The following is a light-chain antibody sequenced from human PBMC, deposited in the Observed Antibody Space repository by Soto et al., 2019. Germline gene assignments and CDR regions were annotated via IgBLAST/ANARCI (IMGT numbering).Light chain of an antibody. CDR2: GAS. V-gene: IGKV3-15*01. Sequence: DIVMTQSPGTLSLTPGERATLSCRASQSVSSSYFAWYQQKPGQAPRLLIYGASTRATGIPTRFSGSGSETEFALTISGLQSEDSAVYYCQQYNNWPPITFGQGTRLEIK. J-gene: IGKJ5*01. CDR3: QQYNNWPPIT. CDR1: QSVSSSY.